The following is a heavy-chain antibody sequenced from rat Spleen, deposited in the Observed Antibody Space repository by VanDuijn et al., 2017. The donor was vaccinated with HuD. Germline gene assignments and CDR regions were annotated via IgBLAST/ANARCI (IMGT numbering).Heavy chain of an antibody. V-gene: IGHV5-19*01. D-gene: IGHD1-11*01. Sequence: EVPLVESGGGLVEPGRSLKLSCSASGFTFSDFGMHWIRQAPTKGLEWVASISPTGGDTYYRDSVKGRFTISRDNAKSTLYLQMDSLRSEDTATYYCARLWLRRVHNWFAYWGQGTLVTVSS. J-gene: IGHJ3*01. CDR1: GFTFSDFG. CDR2: ISPTGGDT. CDR3: ARLWLRRVHNWFAY.